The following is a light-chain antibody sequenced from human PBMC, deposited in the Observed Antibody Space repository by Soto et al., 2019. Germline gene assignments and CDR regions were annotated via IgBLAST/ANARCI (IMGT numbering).Light chain of an antibody. V-gene: IGLV1-40*01. J-gene: IGLJ3*02. CDR1: NSNIGAGND. CDR2: GDT. CDR3: HSYDSSLSGSV. Sequence: QAVVTQPPSVSGAPGQRVTISCTGGNSNIGAGNDVHWYQQISGTAPKLLIYGDTNRPSGVPDRFSGSKSGTSASLAITGLQAEDEADYYCHSYDSSLSGSVFGGGTKLTVL.